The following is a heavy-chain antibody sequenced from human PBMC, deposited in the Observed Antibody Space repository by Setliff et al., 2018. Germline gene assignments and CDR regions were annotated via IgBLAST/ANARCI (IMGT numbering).Heavy chain of an antibody. V-gene: IGHV4-59*08. CDR3: ARAGSIWFGELFPENWFDP. CDR1: GGSIGTWY. J-gene: IGHJ5*02. CDR2: ISYSGNS. D-gene: IGHD3-10*01. Sequence: SETLSLTCAVSGGSIGTWYWSWVRQPPGRPLEWIGYISYSGNSNYNPSLKSRVTISVDTSKNQFSLKLSSVTAADTAVYYCARAGSIWFGELFPENWFDPWGQGTLVTVSS.